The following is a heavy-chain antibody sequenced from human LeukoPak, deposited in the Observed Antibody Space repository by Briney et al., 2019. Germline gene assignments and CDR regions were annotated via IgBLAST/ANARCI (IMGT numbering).Heavy chain of an antibody. CDR3: ARDIRRRLLWFGEIPPFDP. Sequence: ASVKVPCKASGYTFTSYGISWVRQAPGQGLEWMGWISAYNGNTNYAQKLQGRVTVTTDTSTSTAYMELRSLRSDDTAVYYCARDIRRRLLWFGEIPPFDPWGQGTLVTVSS. D-gene: IGHD3-10*01. CDR1: GYTFTSYG. V-gene: IGHV1-18*04. CDR2: ISAYNGNT. J-gene: IGHJ5*02.